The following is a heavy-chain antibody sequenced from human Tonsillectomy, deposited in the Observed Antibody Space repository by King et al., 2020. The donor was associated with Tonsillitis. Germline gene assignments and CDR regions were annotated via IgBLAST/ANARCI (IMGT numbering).Heavy chain of an antibody. Sequence: VQLVESGGGVVQPGRSLRLSCAASGFTFSRYSMHWVRQAPGKGLEWVAVISYDGSNKKYADSVKGRFTISRDISKSTVYLQMNSLRAEDTAVYYCATSCGSGNYYRGHNGMDVWGQGPTVTVSS. V-gene: IGHV3-30-3*01. D-gene: IGHD3-10*01. CDR2: ISYDGSNK. CDR3: ATSCGSGNYYRGHNGMDV. CDR1: GFTFSRYS. J-gene: IGHJ6*02.